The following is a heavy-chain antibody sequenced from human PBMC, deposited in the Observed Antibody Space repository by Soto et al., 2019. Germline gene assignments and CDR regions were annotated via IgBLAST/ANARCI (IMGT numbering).Heavy chain of an antibody. V-gene: IGHV4-39*01. CDR1: GASISTSSHY. CDR3: ARGPSGDKVDY. Sequence: SETLSLTCSVSGASISTSSHYWGWIRQPPGKGLEWIATIYYNGVTDYNPSLGSRVDMSVDTSKNQFSLTMSSVSAADTAVYYCARGPSGDKVDYWGQGIQVTVSS. D-gene: IGHD7-27*01. CDR2: IYYNGVT. J-gene: IGHJ4*02.